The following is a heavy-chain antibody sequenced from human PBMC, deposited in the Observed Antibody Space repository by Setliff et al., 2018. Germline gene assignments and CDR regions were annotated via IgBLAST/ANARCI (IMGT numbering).Heavy chain of an antibody. V-gene: IGHV4-61*02. CDR1: GGSFDSGTHY. CDR2: IQGTGNT. J-gene: IGHJ4*02. D-gene: IGHD3-9*01. CDR3: AGTPARGTTWLSPFDY. Sequence: SETLSLTCTVTGGSFDSGTHYWSWIRQPAGNVPEWIGLIQGTGNTNYNPSLQSRATISIDTSKNQISLKITSVTAADTALYSCAGTPARGTTWLSPFDYWGQGIQVTVSS.